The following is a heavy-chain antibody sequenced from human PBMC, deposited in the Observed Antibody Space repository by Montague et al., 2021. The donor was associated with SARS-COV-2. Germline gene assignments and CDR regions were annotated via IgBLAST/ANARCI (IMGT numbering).Heavy chain of an antibody. CDR3: ARQRRYQLPITIFGVVMADAFDI. J-gene: IGHJ3*02. D-gene: IGHD3-3*01. Sequence: SETLSLTCTVSGGSISSYYRSWIRQPPGKGLGWIGYIYYSGSTNYNPSLKSRVTISVDTSKNQFSLKLSSVTAADTAVYYCARQRRYQLPITIFGVVMADAFDIWGQGTMVTVSS. V-gene: IGHV4-59*08. CDR2: IYYSGST. CDR1: GGSISSYY.